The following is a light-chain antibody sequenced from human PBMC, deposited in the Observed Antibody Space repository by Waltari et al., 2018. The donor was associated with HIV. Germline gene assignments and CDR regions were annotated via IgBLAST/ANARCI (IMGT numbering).Light chain of an antibody. V-gene: IGLV2-8*01. J-gene: IGLJ2*01. CDR2: EVN. Sequence: QSALTQPPSASGSPGQSVTISCTGTSSDVGGYNYVSWYQQHPGKAPKLMIYEVNKRPSGVPVRFSGAKSGNTASLTVSGLQAEDEADYYCSSYAGSNNRVFGGGTKLTVL. CDR3: SSYAGSNNRV. CDR1: SSDVGGYNY.